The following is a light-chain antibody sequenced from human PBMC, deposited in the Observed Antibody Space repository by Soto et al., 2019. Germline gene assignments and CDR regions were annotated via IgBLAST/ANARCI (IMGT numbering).Light chain of an antibody. J-gene: IGKJ1*01. Sequence: VLSPTPGTPSLSPGERATLSCGAARNVSSDYLAWYQHKPGQAPKLLFYGASSIPTGIPERFSGSGSGTDFTLTISRLQPEDFATYYCQQYSIYWTFGQGTKVDIK. V-gene: IGKV3-20*01. CDR3: QQYSIYWT. CDR2: GAS. CDR1: RNVSSDY.